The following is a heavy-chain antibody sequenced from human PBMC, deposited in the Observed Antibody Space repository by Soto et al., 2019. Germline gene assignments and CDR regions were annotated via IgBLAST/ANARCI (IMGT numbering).Heavy chain of an antibody. J-gene: IGHJ5*02. V-gene: IGHV4-39*01. CDR1: GGSISSSSYY. CDR3: ARQLWDHLVVPAAIWFDP. D-gene: IGHD2-2*01. Sequence: QLQLQESGPGLVKPSETLSLTCTVSGGSISSSSYYWGWIRQPPGKGLERIGSIYYSGSTYYNPSLKSRVTISVDTSKNQLSLKLSSVTAADTAVYYCARQLWDHLVVPAAIWFDPWGQGTLVTVSS. CDR2: IYYSGST.